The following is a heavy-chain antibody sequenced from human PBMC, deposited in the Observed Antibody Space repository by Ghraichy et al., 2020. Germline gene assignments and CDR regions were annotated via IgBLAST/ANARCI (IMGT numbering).Heavy chain of an antibody. D-gene: IGHD3-22*01. CDR1: GFTFSSYS. J-gene: IGHJ4*02. CDR3: ASVKIPDVYDSSGFAY. Sequence: GGSLRLSCAASGFTFSSYSMNWVRQAPGKGLEWVSYISSSSSTIYYADSVKGRFTISRDNAKNSLYLQMNSLRDEDTAVYYCASVKIPDVYDSSGFAYWGQGTLVTVSS. V-gene: IGHV3-48*02. CDR2: ISSSSSTI.